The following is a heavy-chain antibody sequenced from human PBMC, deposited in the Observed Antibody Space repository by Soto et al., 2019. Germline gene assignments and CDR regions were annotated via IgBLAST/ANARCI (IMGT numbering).Heavy chain of an antibody. Sequence: SGPTLVNPTQTLTLTCTFSGFSLYTSGVGVGWIRQSPGKALECLAPIYGDDSKHYSTSLRSRLTITRDTSKNQVVLRLTNTDPMDTGTYYCARSTLVDFDPWGQGILVTVSS. V-gene: IGHV2-5*02. CDR3: ARSTLVDFDP. D-gene: IGHD2-8*02. J-gene: IGHJ5*02. CDR1: GFSLYTSGVG. CDR2: IYGDDSK.